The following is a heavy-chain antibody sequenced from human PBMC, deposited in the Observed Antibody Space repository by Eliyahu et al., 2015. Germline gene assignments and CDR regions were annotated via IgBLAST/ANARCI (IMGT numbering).Heavy chain of an antibody. D-gene: IGHD2-15*01. V-gene: IGHV4-59*13. Sequence: QVQLHESGPGLVQSLETLSLTCKVSGGSINGFYWNWIRQSPGKGLEWIGYVHSSGGANYQPPPRSRVTISPDTSRNQVSLQLRSVTAADTAVYFCARTPSCIGEICYSYDYYGMDVWGQGTTVTVSS. CDR1: GGSINGFY. CDR2: VHSSGGA. CDR3: ARTPSCIGEICYSYDYYGMDV. J-gene: IGHJ6*02.